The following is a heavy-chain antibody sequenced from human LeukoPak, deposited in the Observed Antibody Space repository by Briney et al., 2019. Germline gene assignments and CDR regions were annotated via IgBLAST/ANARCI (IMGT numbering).Heavy chain of an antibody. CDR2: IGGSGGIT. CDR1: GFTFSNYA. V-gene: IGHV3-23*01. D-gene: IGHD3-22*01. CDR3: AKLGRDYYDLYYFDY. J-gene: IGHJ4*02. Sequence: PGGSLRLSCVASGFTFSNYAMNWVRQAAGKGLEWVSIIGGSGGITFYADSVKGRFTISRDNSKNTLYLQMNSLRAEDTAVYYCAKLGRDYYDLYYFDYWGQGTLVTVSS.